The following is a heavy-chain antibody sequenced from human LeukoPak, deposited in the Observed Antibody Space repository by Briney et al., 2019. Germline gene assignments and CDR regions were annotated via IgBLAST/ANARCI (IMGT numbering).Heavy chain of an antibody. J-gene: IGHJ4*02. CDR3: ANDRTWEPAPTHFNY. CDR1: GFTFKNYV. CDR2: VNGDASST. Sequence: PGGSLRLSCAASGFTFKNYVMTWVRQAPGRGLEWVSGVNGDASSTYYADSVKGRFTISRDNSKNTVYLQMDRLRAEDTALYYCANDRTWEPAPTHFNYWAQRTLVTVSA. D-gene: IGHD1-14*01. V-gene: IGHV3-23*01.